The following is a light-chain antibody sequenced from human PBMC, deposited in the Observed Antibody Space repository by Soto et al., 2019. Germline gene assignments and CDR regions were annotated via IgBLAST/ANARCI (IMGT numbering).Light chain of an antibody. CDR2: AAS. V-gene: IGKV1-9*01. CDR3: QQADSFPLT. J-gene: IGKJ4*01. Sequence: DIQLTQSPSFLSASVGNRVTITCRASQGISSYLAWYQQKPGKAPKLLIYAASTLQSGVPSRFSGSESGTEFTLTINSLQPEDFATYYCQQADSFPLTFGGGTKVDIK. CDR1: QGISSY.